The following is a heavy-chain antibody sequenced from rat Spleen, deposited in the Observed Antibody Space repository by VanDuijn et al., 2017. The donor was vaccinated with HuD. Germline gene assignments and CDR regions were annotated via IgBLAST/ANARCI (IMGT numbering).Heavy chain of an antibody. J-gene: IGHJ3*01. D-gene: IGHD1-7*01. CDR2: IIYDGSST. V-gene: IGHV5-31*01. Sequence: EVQLVESGGGLVQPGRSLKLSCVASGFTFNNYWMTWIRQAPKKGLEWVATIIYDGSSTYYRDSVKGRFTISRDNAKSTLYLQMDSLRSEDTATYYCARPSYGYPFAYWGQGTLVTVSS. CDR3: ARPSYGYPFAY. CDR1: GFTFNNYW.